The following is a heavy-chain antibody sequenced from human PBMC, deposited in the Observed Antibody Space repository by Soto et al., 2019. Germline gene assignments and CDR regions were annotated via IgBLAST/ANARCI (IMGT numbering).Heavy chain of an antibody. D-gene: IGHD6-13*01. J-gene: IGHJ5*02. CDR2: IYYSGST. CDR3: ARDLGIEGWFDP. Sequence: QVQLQESGPGLVKPSQTLSLTCTVSGGSISSGGYYWSWIRQHPGKGLEWIGYIYYSGSTYYNPSLKSRVTISVDTSKNQFSLKQSSVTAAYSVVYYCARDLGIEGWFDPWGQGTLVTVSS. V-gene: IGHV4-31*03. CDR1: GGSISSGGYY.